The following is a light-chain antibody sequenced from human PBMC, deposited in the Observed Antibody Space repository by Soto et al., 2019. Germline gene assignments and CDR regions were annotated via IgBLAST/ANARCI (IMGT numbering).Light chain of an antibody. J-gene: IGKJ1*01. CDR3: QQYYSSPWT. CDR2: GAS. CDR1: QSISSSY. Sequence: EIVLTQSPGTLCLSPGERATLSCRASQSISSSYLAWYQQKPGQAPRLLIYGASSRATGTPDRFSGSGSGTDFTLTISRLEPEDFAVYYCQQYYSSPWTFGLGTKVDIK. V-gene: IGKV3-20*01.